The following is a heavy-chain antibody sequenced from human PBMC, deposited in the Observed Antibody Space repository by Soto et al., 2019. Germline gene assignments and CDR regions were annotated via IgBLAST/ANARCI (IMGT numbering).Heavy chain of an antibody. Sequence: QVQLVQSGAEVKKSGASVKVSCKASGYTFTSHDINWVRQATGQGLEWMGLMNPNSGNTGYAQKFQGRVTMTRNTSIRTAYIELSRLRSEDTALYYCARWDYGDYARFDYWGQGSLVTVSS. CDR2: MNPNSGNT. CDR1: GYTFTSHD. J-gene: IGHJ4*02. CDR3: ARWDYGDYARFDY. D-gene: IGHD4-17*01. V-gene: IGHV1-8*01.